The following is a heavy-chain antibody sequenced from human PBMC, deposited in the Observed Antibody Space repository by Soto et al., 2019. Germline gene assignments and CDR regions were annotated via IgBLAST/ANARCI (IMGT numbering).Heavy chain of an antibody. V-gene: IGHV3-23*01. D-gene: IGHD2-15*01. J-gene: IGHJ4*02. CDR2: ISNSGSST. Sequence: GGSLRLSCAASGVTFCSCAMSWVRKAPGKGLEWVSIISNSGSSTYYADSLKGRFTISRDNSKNTLYLQVNSLRAEDTAVYYCASRNCSGGSCYHNYWGQGTLVTVSS. CDR1: GVTFCSCA. CDR3: ASRNCSGGSCYHNY.